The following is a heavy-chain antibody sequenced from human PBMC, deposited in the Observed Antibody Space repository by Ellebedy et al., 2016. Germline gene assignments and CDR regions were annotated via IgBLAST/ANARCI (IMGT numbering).Heavy chain of an antibody. CDR3: ARGGDKQWLPLHH. CDR2: IYYSGGT. CDR1: GGSISSYY. Sequence: SETLSLTCTVSGGSISSYYWSWIRQPPGKGLEWIGYIYYSGGTNYNPSLKSRVTMSVDTANSQFSLKLSSVTAADTAVYYCARGGDKQWLPLHHWGQGTLVTVSS. D-gene: IGHD6-19*01. V-gene: IGHV4-59*12. J-gene: IGHJ1*01.